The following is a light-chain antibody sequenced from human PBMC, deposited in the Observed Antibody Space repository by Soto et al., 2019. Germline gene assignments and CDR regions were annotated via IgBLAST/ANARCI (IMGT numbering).Light chain of an antibody. CDR2: GAS. CDR1: QSVTSTY. J-gene: IGKJ2*01. CDR3: QQYGSSPPAT. Sequence: EIVLTQSPGTLSLSPGERATLSCRASQSVTSTYLAWYQHSPGQAPRLFVYGASTRATGIPDRFSGSGSGTDFTITISRLEPEDFAVYYCQQYGSSPPATFGQGTKLEIK. V-gene: IGKV3-20*01.